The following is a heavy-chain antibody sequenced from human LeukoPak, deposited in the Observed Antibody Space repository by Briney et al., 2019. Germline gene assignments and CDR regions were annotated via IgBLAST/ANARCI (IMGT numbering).Heavy chain of an antibody. Sequence: GGSLRLSCRVTGFRFSTYWMSWVRQAPGKGLEWVANIKEDGSESFYMDSLRGRFSISRDNANNLLYLQLNSLRPEGTAVYYCARDWYRSYDYWGQGTVATVSS. D-gene: IGHD1-14*01. CDR3: ARDWYRSYDY. J-gene: IGHJ4*02. V-gene: IGHV3-7*01. CDR2: IKEDGSES. CDR1: GFRFSTYW.